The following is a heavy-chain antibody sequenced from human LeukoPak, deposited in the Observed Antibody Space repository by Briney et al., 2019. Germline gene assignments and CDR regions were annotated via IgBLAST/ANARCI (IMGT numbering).Heavy chain of an antibody. V-gene: IGHV4-59*01. J-gene: IGHJ4*02. CDR2: IYYRWST. Sequence: PSETLSLTCTVSGGSMSSYYWSWIGDPPGKVLEWMGYIYYRWSTNYNPSLKSRVTISVDTSKNQFSLKLSSVTAADPAVYYCARDPSQAYSLDSCGQGTLVTVSS. CDR1: GGSMSSYY. D-gene: IGHD2-15*01. CDR3: ARDPSQAYSLDS.